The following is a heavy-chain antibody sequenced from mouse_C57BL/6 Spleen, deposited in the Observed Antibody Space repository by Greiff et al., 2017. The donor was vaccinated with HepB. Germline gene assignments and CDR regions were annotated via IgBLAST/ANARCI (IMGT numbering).Heavy chain of an antibody. CDR2: IYPGDGDT. D-gene: IGHD2-5*01. CDR3: ARGDSNYGEAMDY. J-gene: IGHJ4*01. CDR1: GYAFSSSW. V-gene: IGHV1-82*01. Sequence: VQLQQSGPELVKPGASVKISCKASGYAFSSSWMNWVKQRPGKGLEWIGRIYPGDGDTNYNGKFKGKATLTADKSSSTAYMQLSSLTSEDSAVYFCARGDSNYGEAMDYWVQGTSVTVSS.